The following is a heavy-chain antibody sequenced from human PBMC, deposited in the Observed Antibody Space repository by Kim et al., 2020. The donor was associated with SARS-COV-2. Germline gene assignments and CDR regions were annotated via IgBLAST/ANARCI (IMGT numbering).Heavy chain of an antibody. CDR2: IYYSGST. D-gene: IGHD1-26*01. CDR1: GGSISSGGYY. J-gene: IGHJ4*02. Sequence: SETLSLTCTVSGGSISSGGYYWSWIRQHPGKGLEWIGYIYYSGSTYYNPSLKSRVTISVDTSKNQFSLKLSSVTAADTAVYYCARAELWGLRTVAMRGGVDYWGQGTLVTVSS. V-gene: IGHV4-31*03. CDR3: ARAELWGLRTVAMRGGVDY.